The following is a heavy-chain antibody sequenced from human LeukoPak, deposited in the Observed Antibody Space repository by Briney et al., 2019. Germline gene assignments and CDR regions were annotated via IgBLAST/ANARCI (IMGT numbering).Heavy chain of an antibody. Sequence: ASVTDSCMASGYTFTGYYMHWVREAPGQRREWMGRINPNSGGTNYVQKLQDMLTVTRATSISPAYMKLSSLRSDGTAAKYRARGGYDFVYYYYGMDVWGQGPTVTVSS. CDR2: INPNSGGT. CDR1: GYTFTGYY. CDR3: ARGGYDFVYYYYGMDV. J-gene: IGHJ6*02. D-gene: IGHD3-3*01. V-gene: IGHV1-2*06.